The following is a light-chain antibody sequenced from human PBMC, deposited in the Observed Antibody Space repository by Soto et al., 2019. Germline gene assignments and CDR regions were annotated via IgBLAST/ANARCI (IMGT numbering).Light chain of an antibody. CDR1: QSVSSSY. V-gene: IGKV3-11*01. CDR3: QQRSNWPLT. J-gene: IGKJ5*01. CDR2: GAS. Sequence: EVVLTQSPVTLSLSPGERATLSCRASQSVSSSYLAWYQQKPGQAPRLLIYGASNRATGIPARFSGSGSGKDFTLTISSLEPEDFAVYYCQQRSNWPLTFGQGTRLEI.